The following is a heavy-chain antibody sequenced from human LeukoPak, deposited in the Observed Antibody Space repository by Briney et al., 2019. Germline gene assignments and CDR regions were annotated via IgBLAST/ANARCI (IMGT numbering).Heavy chain of an antibody. V-gene: IGHV4-59*01. J-gene: IGHJ2*01. D-gene: IGHD5-18*01. Sequence: SETLSLTCTVSGGSISSYYWSWIRQPPGKGLEWIGYIYYSGSTNYNPSLKGRVTISVDTSKNQFSLKLSSVTAADTAVYYCARDTVDTAHWYFDLWGRGTLVTVSS. CDR1: GGSISSYY. CDR3: ARDTVDTAHWYFDL. CDR2: IYYSGST.